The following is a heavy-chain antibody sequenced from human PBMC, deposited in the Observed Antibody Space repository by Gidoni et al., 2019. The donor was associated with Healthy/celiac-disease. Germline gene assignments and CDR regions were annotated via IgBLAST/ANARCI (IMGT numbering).Heavy chain of an antibody. CDR3: AKGIYYDSSGFDAFDI. CDR2: ISGSGGST. V-gene: IGHV3-23*01. Sequence: EVQLLESGGGLVPPGGSLRLSCAASGFTSSSYAMSWVRQAPGKGLEWVSAISGSGGSTYYADSVKGRFTISRDNSKNTLYLQMNSLRAEDTAVYYCAKGIYYDSSGFDAFDIWGQGTMVTVSS. CDR1: GFTSSSYA. D-gene: IGHD3-22*01. J-gene: IGHJ3*02.